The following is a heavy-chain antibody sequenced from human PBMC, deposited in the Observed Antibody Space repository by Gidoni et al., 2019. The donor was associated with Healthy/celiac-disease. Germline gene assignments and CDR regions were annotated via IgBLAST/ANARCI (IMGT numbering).Heavy chain of an antibody. D-gene: IGHD2-8*02. J-gene: IGHJ5*02. V-gene: IGHV3-21*01. CDR2: ISSSSSYI. CDR3: ARETLLGSQFDP. CDR1: GFTFSSYS. Sequence: EVQLVESGGGLVKPGGSLRLSCAASGFTFSSYSMNWVRQAPGKGLEWVSSISSSSSYIYYADSVKGRFTISRDNAKNSLYLQMNSLRAEDTAVYYCARETLLGSQFDPWGQGTLVTVSS.